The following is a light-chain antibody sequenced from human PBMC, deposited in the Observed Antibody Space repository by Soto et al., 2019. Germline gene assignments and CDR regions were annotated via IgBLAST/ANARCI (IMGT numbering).Light chain of an antibody. CDR2: GAS. V-gene: IGKV3-15*01. CDR3: QQYYNWPPYT. CDR1: QSVDTN. J-gene: IGKJ2*01. Sequence: EVVMTQSPVTQSVSPGDIATLSCRASQSVDTNVAWYQQKPGQPPRLLVHGASMRASGVRARFTGSGSGTGVTLPISRLQSDDSAVYYCQQYYNWPPYTFGQGTKLQI.